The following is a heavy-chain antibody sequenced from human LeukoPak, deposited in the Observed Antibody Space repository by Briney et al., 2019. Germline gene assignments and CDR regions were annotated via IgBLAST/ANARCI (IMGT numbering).Heavy chain of an antibody. Sequence: ASVKVSCKASGYTFTDYYMHWVRQAPGQGLEWMGWINPNSGVTNYAQKFQGRVTMTRDTSISTAYMELSRLRSDDTAVYYCARDPGRGYYADWGQGTLVAVSS. CDR1: GYTFTDYY. CDR2: INPNSGVT. V-gene: IGHV1-2*02. CDR3: ARDPGRGYYAD. D-gene: IGHD3-22*01. J-gene: IGHJ4*02.